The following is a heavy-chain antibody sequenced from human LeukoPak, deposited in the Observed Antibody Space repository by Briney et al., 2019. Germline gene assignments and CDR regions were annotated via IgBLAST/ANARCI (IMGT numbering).Heavy chain of an antibody. CDR2: IYPYTGAT. D-gene: IGHD3-10*01. J-gene: IGHJ4*02. Sequence: DSVKVSCKASGYTFSGTGWYLYWLRQAPGQGLECMGWIYPYTGATHYAQKLQGRVAMTRDTSISTAYMELSRLRPDDTAVYYCARDGPAQMVDFDYWGQGTLATVSS. CDR3: ARDGPAQMVDFDY. CDR1: GYTFSGTGWY. V-gene: IGHV1-2*02.